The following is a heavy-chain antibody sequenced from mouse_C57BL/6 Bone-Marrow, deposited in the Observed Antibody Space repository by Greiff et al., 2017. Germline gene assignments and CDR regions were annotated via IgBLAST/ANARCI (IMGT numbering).Heavy chain of an antibody. CDR3: TRDLFPVVALDY. D-gene: IGHD1-1*01. J-gene: IGHJ2*01. CDR1: GYTFTDYE. V-gene: IGHV1-15*01. CDR2: IDPETGGT. Sequence: QVQLQQSGAELVRPGASVTLSCKASGYTFTDYEMHWVKQTPVHGLEWIGAIDPETGGTAYNQKFKGKDILTADKSSSTAYMELRSLTAEDSAVYYCTRDLFPVVALDYWGQGTTLTVSS.